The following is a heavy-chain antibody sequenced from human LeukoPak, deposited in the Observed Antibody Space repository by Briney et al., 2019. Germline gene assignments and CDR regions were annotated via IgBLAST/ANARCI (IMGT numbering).Heavy chain of an antibody. CDR3: ARAAPITMIVVVPLDY. J-gene: IGHJ4*02. CDR1: GFTFSSYS. D-gene: IGHD3-22*01. Sequence: QAGGSLRLSCAASGFTFSSYSMNWVRQAPGKGLEWVSYISSSSSTIYYADSVKGRFTISRDNAKNSLYLQMNSLRAEDTAVYYCARAAPITMIVVVPLDYWGQGTLVTVSS. CDR2: ISSSSSTI. V-gene: IGHV3-48*04.